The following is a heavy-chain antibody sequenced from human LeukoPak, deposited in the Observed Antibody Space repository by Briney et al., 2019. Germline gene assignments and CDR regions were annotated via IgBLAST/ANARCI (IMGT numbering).Heavy chain of an antibody. Sequence: SETLSLTCTVSGGSISSHYWSWIRQPPGRGLEWIGYIYYSGSTNYNPSLKSRVTISVDTSKNQFSLKLSSVTAADTAVYYCARRGIQLWSHWGQGTLVTVSS. D-gene: IGHD5-18*01. CDR1: GGSISSHY. CDR2: IYYSGST. V-gene: IGHV4-59*11. CDR3: ARRGIQLWSH. J-gene: IGHJ4*02.